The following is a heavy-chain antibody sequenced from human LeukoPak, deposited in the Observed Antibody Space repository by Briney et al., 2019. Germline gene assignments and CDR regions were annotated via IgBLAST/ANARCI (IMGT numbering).Heavy chain of an antibody. CDR2: ISSSSSYI. J-gene: IGHJ4*02. CDR3: ARGGSGSYCFDY. D-gene: IGHD3-10*01. CDR1: GFTFSSYS. Sequence: GGSLRLSCAASGFTFSSYSMNWVRQAPGKGLEWVSSISSSSSYIYYADSVKGRFTTSRDNAKNSLYLQMNSLRAEDTAVYYCARGGSGSYCFDYWGQGTLVTVSS. V-gene: IGHV3-21*01.